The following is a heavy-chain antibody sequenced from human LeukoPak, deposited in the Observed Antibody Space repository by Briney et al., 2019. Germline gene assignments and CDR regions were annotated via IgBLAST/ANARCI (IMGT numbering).Heavy chain of an antibody. CDR3: ARAAAGRKTFDY. CDR1: GGSISSGGYY. Sequence: SETLSLTCTVSGGSISSGGYYWSWIRQHPGKGLEWIGYIYYSGSTYYNPSLKSRVTISVDTSRNQFSLKLSSVTAADTAVYYCARAAAGRKTFDYWGQGTLVTVSS. D-gene: IGHD6-13*01. V-gene: IGHV4-31*03. J-gene: IGHJ4*02. CDR2: IYYSGST.